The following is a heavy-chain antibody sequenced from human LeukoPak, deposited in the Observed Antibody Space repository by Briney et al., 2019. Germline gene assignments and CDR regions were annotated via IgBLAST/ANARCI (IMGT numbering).Heavy chain of an antibody. Sequence: GGSLRLSCAASGFTFSSYNMNWVRQAPGKGLEWVSYIGNSRTTIYYADSVKGRFTISRDNAKSSLYLQMNSLRAEDTAVYYCARPGEGDNWNPWVVWGQGTLVTVSS. V-gene: IGHV3-48*01. CDR1: GFTFSSYN. CDR3: ARPGEGDNWNPWVV. J-gene: IGHJ4*02. D-gene: IGHD1-20*01. CDR2: IGNSRTTI.